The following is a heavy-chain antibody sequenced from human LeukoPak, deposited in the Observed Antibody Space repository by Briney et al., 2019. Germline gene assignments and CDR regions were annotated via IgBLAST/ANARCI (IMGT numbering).Heavy chain of an antibody. V-gene: IGHV3-33*01. Sequence: GGSLRLSCAASGFTFSSYGMHWVRQAPGKGLEWVAVIWYDGSNKYYADSVKGRFTISRDNSKNTPYLQMNSLRAEDTAVYYCARDMSSSSIFDYWGQGTLVTVSS. J-gene: IGHJ4*02. CDR3: ARDMSSSSIFDY. CDR2: IWYDGSNK. D-gene: IGHD6-6*01. CDR1: GFTFSSYG.